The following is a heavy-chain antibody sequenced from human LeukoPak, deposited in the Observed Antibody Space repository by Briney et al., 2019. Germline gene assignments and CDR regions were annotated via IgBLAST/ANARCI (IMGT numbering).Heavy chain of an antibody. D-gene: IGHD2-2*02. CDR1: GFTFSSYW. CDR3: ARERCSSTSCSTVNFDY. Sequence: GGSLRLSCAASGFTFSSYWMSWVRQAPGKGLEWVANIKQDGSEKYYVDSVKGRITISRDNAKNSLYLQMNSLRAEDTAVYYCARERCSSTSCSTVNFDYWGQGTLVTVSS. J-gene: IGHJ4*02. CDR2: IKQDGSEK. V-gene: IGHV3-7*01.